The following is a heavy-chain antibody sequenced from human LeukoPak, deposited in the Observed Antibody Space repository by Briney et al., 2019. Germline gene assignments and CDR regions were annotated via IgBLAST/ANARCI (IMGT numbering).Heavy chain of an antibody. CDR3: ARGLWFGESPFFDP. J-gene: IGHJ5*02. CDR2: MNPNSGNT. Sequence: ASVKVPCKASGYTFTSYDINWVRQATGQGLEWMGWMNPNSGNTGYAQKFQGRVTMTRNTSISTAYMELSSLRSEDTAVYYCARGLWFGESPFFDPWGQGTLVTVSS. D-gene: IGHD3-10*01. V-gene: IGHV1-8*01. CDR1: GYTFTSYD.